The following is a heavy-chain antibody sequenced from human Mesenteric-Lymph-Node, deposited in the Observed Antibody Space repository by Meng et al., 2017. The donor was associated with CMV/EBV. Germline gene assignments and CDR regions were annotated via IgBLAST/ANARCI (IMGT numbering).Heavy chain of an antibody. J-gene: IGHJ4*02. CDR2: INHSGST. Sequence: QVPVHQVGAALLKPSETLSVTCAVYGGSFSGYYWNWIRQSPEKGLEWIGEINHSGSTTYNPSFTSRIIISVDTSTNQISLNMSSVTAADTAVYYCARGSSYDILTGYFDYWGQGALVTVSS. D-gene: IGHD3-9*01. CDR1: GGSFSGYY. V-gene: IGHV4-34*01. CDR3: ARGSSYDILTGYFDY.